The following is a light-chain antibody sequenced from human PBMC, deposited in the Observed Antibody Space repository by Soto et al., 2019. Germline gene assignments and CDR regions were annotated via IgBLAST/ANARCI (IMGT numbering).Light chain of an antibody. CDR3: SSYTSSSTYV. J-gene: IGLJ1*01. CDR2: DVS. Sequence: QSALTQPASVSGSPGQSITISCTGTSSDVGGYNYVSWYQQHPGKAPKLMIYDVSNRPSGVSNRFSGSKSGNTASLTISWLQAEDEADYYCSSYTSSSTYVVGTG. V-gene: IGLV2-14*01. CDR1: SSDVGGYNY.